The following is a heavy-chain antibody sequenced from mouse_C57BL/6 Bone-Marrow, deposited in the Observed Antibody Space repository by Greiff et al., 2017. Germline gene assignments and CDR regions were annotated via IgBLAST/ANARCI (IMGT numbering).Heavy chain of an antibody. Sequence: QVQLQQSGPELVKPGASVKISCKASGYAFSSSWMNWVKQRPGKGLEWIGRIYPGDGDTNYNGKFKGKATLTADKSSSTDYMQLSSLTSEDSAVYFCARWGDGNYEGFAYWGQGTLVTVSA. V-gene: IGHV1-82*01. CDR2: IYPGDGDT. J-gene: IGHJ3*01. CDR3: ARWGDGNYEGFAY. D-gene: IGHD2-1*01. CDR1: GYAFSSSW.